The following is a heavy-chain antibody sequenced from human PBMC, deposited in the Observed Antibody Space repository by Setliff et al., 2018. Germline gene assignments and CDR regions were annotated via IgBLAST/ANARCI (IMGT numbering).Heavy chain of an antibody. Sequence: SETLSLTCGVSGYSISSGHFWGWIRQPPGKGLDWIGEINHSGTTNYDPSLEGRISISVDTSKNQFSLKLTSVTAADTAVYYCARHIWGAKMQLPHDVFDIWGQGTMVTVSS. CDR3: ARHIWGAKMQLPHDVFDI. CDR2: INHSGTT. V-gene: IGHV4-38-2*01. J-gene: IGHJ3*02. CDR1: GYSISSGHF. D-gene: IGHD2-2*01.